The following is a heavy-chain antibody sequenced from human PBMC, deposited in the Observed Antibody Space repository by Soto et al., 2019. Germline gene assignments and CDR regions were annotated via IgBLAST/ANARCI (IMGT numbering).Heavy chain of an antibody. J-gene: IGHJ5*02. CDR2: INHSGST. CDR3: ARALGYCSSTSCYRRWFDP. Sequence: QVQLQQWGAGLLKPSETLSLTCAVYGGSFSGYYWSWIRQPPGKGLEWIGEINHSGSTNYNPSLKSRATISVDTSKNQFSLKLSSVTAADTAVYYCARALGYCSSTSCYRRWFDPWGQGTLVTVSS. CDR1: GGSFSGYY. D-gene: IGHD2-2*01. V-gene: IGHV4-34*01.